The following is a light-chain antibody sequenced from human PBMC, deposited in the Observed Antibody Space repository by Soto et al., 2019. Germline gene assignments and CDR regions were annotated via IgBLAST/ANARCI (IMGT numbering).Light chain of an antibody. CDR2: GAS. J-gene: IGKJ1*01. V-gene: IGKV3-20*01. Sequence: EIRLTQYPGTLSLSPGERATLSCRASQSVSNNYLAWYQQKPGQAPRLLIYGASNRATGIPDRFSGSGSGTDFTLTISRLEPEDFAVYYCQQYGSSGTFGQGTKVDIK. CDR3: QQYGSSGT. CDR1: QSVSNNY.